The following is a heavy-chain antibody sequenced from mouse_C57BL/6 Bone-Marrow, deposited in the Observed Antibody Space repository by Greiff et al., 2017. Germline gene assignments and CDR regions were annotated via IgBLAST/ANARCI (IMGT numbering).Heavy chain of an antibody. D-gene: IGHD1-1*01. Sequence: QVQLKQSGAELAKPGASVKLSCKASGYTFTSYWMHWVKQRPGQGLEWIGYINPSSGYTKYNQKFKDKATLTADKSSSTAYMQLSSLTYEDSAVYYCASEDLLSHGYFDVWGTGTTVTVSS. J-gene: IGHJ1*03. CDR1: GYTFTSYW. CDR2: INPSSGYT. CDR3: ASEDLLSHGYFDV. V-gene: IGHV1-7*01.